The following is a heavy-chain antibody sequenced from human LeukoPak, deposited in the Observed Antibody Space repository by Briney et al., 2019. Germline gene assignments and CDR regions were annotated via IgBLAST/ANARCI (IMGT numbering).Heavy chain of an antibody. CDR2: IYHSGST. D-gene: IGHD5-18*01. J-gene: IGHJ4*02. V-gene: IGHV4-4*02. Sequence: PSGTLSLTCAVSGGSISSNNWWSWVRQPPGKGLEFIGEIYHSGSTNYNPSLKSRVTMSVDKSKNQFSLKLNSVTAADTAVYYCARDATGYSYGYYWGQGTLVTVSS. CDR3: ARDATGYSYGYY. CDR1: GGSISSNNW.